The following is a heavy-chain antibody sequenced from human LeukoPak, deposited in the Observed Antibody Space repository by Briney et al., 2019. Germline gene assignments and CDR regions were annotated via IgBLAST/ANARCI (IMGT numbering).Heavy chain of an antibody. V-gene: IGHV1-2*02. CDR1: GYTFTGYY. Sequence: ASVKVSCKASGYTFTGYYTHWVRQAPGQGLEWMGWINPNSGGTNYAQKFQGRVTMTRDTSISTAYMELSRLRSDDTAVYYCARDFGSYYYGSGISRDYWGQGTLVTVSS. D-gene: IGHD3-10*01. J-gene: IGHJ4*02. CDR2: INPNSGGT. CDR3: ARDFGSYYYGSGISRDY.